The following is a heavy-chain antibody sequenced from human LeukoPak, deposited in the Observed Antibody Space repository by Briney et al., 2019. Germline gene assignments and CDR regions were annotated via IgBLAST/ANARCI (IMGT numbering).Heavy chain of an antibody. V-gene: IGHV1-18*01. Sequence: ASVKVSCKASGYTFTSYGISWVRQAPGQGLEWMGWISAYNGNTNYAQKLQGRVTVTTDTSTSTAYMELRSLRSDDTAVYYCARDLSGSHYYYGMDVWGQGTTVTVSS. CDR3: ARDLSGSHYYYGMDV. CDR1: GYTFTSYG. CDR2: ISAYNGNT. D-gene: IGHD5-12*01. J-gene: IGHJ6*02.